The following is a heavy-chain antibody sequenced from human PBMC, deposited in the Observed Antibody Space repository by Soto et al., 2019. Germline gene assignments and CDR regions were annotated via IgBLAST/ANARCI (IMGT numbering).Heavy chain of an antibody. CDR3: ASSWSGQLDAFDI. V-gene: IGHV3-48*02. CDR1: GFTFSSYS. CDR2: ISSSSSTI. Sequence: GGSLRLSCAASGFTFSSYSMNWVRQAPGKGLEWVSYISSSSSTIYYADSVKGRFTISRDNAKNSLYLQMNSLRDEDTAVYYCASSWSGQLDAFDIWGQGTMVTVSS. J-gene: IGHJ3*02. D-gene: IGHD3-3*01.